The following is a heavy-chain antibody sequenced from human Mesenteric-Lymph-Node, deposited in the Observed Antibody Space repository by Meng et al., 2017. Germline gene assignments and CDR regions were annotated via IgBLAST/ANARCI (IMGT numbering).Heavy chain of an antibody. CDR1: GFTFSSYA. Sequence: GESLKISCAASGFTFSSYAMSWVRQAPGKGLEWVSAISGSGGSTYCADSVKGRFTISRENSKNTLYLQMNSLRAEDTALYCCAKGYSSGLDAFDIWGQGTMVTVSS. CDR2: ISGSGGST. CDR3: AKGYSSGLDAFDI. J-gene: IGHJ3*02. D-gene: IGHD6-19*01. V-gene: IGHV3-23*01.